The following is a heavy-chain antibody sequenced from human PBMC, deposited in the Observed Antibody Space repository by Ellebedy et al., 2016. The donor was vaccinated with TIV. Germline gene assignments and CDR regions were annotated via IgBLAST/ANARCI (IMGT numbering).Heavy chain of an antibody. D-gene: IGHD6-19*01. CDR3: ARDVGKWLVRYFFYY. CDR1: GYIFTGYY. V-gene: IGHV1-2*02. J-gene: IGHJ4*02. CDR2: SNPNSGAT. Sequence: ASVKVSCKASGYIFTGYYMHWVRQSPGQGLEWMGWSNPNSGATHYAQKFQGRVTMSRDTSISTGYMELSSLTSDDTSVYYCARDVGKWLVRYFFYYWGQGTLVTVSS.